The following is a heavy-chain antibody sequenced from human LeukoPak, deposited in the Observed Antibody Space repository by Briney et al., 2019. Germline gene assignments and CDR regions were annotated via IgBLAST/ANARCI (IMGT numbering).Heavy chain of an antibody. Sequence: PGGSLRLSCAASGFTFSSYGMHWVRQAPGKGLEWVAFIRYDGSNKYYADSVKGRFTISRDNSKNTLYLQMNSLRAEDTAVYYCARDGGYCSGGSCYRLGYYYYMDVWGKGTTVTVSS. V-gene: IGHV3-30*02. D-gene: IGHD2-15*01. CDR3: ARDGGYCSGGSCYRLGYYYYMDV. CDR2: IRYDGSNK. CDR1: GFTFSSYG. J-gene: IGHJ6*03.